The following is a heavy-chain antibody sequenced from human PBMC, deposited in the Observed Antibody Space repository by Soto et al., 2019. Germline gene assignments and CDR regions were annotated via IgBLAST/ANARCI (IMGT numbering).Heavy chain of an antibody. CDR1: GFTFSSYA. CDR3: AKDPQYSSGWYRNYYYGMDV. D-gene: IGHD6-19*01. V-gene: IGHV3-23*01. J-gene: IGHJ6*02. Sequence: PVGSLRLSCAASGFTFSSYAMSWVRQAPGKGLEWVSAISGSGGSTYYADSVKGRFTISRDNSKNTLYLQMNSLRAEGTAVYYCAKDPQYSSGWYRNYYYGMDVWGQGTTVTVSS. CDR2: ISGSGGST.